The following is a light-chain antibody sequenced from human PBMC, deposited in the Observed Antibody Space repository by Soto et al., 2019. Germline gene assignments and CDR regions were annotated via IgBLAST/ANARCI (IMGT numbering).Light chain of an antibody. CDR1: SSDVGAYNY. CDR3: SSYTGAYTLV. V-gene: IGLV2-14*01. Sequence: QSVLAQPASVSRSPGQSIAISCTGTSSDVGAYNYVSWYQQHPGKAPKLIVHEVSDRPSGVSDRFSGSKSGNTASLTISGLQAEDEADYYCSSYTGAYTLVFGTGTKVTVL. J-gene: IGLJ1*01. CDR2: EVS.